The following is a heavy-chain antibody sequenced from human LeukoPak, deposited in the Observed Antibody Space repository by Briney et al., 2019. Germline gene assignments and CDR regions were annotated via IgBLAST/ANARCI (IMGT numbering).Heavy chain of an antibody. CDR1: GFTFDDYA. CDR3: AKDKARYCSGGSCHLFDY. Sequence: GRSLRLSCAASGFTFDDYAMHWVRRAPGKGLEWVSGISWDSGSIGYADSAKGRFTISRDNAKNSLYLQMNSLRAEDTALYYCAKDKARYCSGGSCHLFDYWGQGTLVTVSS. CDR2: ISWDSGSI. J-gene: IGHJ4*02. D-gene: IGHD2-15*01. V-gene: IGHV3-9*01.